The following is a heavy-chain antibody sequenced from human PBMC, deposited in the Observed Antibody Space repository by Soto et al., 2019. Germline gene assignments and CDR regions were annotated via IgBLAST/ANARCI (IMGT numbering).Heavy chain of an antibody. Sequence: EVQLVESGGGLVQPGRSLRLSCAASGFTFDDYAMHWVRQAPGKGLEWVSGIRWNSGSIGYADSVKGRFTISRDNAKNSLYLQMNSLRAEDTALYYCAKGDCSSTSCHDDYWGQGTLVTVSS. V-gene: IGHV3-9*01. CDR2: IRWNSGSI. CDR3: AKGDCSSTSCHDDY. CDR1: GFTFDDYA. J-gene: IGHJ4*02. D-gene: IGHD2-2*01.